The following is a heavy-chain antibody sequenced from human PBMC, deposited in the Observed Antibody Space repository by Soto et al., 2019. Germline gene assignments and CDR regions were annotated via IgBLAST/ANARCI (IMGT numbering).Heavy chain of an antibody. Sequence: ASVKVSCKASGYTFTSYGISWVRQAPGQGLEWMGWISAYNGNTNYAQKLQGRVTMTTDTSTSTAYMELRSLRSDDTAVYYCARVDITMVRGVPPGYYYGMDVWGQGTTVTVSS. CDR3: ARVDITMVRGVPPGYYYGMDV. J-gene: IGHJ6*02. V-gene: IGHV1-18*01. CDR2: ISAYNGNT. D-gene: IGHD3-10*01. CDR1: GYTFTSYG.